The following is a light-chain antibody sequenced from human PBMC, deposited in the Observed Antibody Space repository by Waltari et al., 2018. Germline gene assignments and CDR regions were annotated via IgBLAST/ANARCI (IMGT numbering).Light chain of an antibody. Sequence: SFELIQPPSVAVSPGQKANITCSGDKLGDLYTSWYQKKPGQSPVAIMYQDTTRPSGIPERFSGSNSGNTSSLTISETQPVDEADYFCQTWDTITAIFGGGTRLTVL. CDR1: KLGDLY. V-gene: IGLV3-1*01. CDR3: QTWDTITAI. CDR2: QDT. J-gene: IGLJ2*01.